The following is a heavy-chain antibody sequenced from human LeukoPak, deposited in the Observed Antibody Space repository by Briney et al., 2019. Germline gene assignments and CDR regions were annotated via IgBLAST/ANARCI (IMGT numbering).Heavy chain of an antibody. CDR1: GGPISSYY. J-gene: IGHJ3*02. CDR2: IYYSGST. Sequence: SETLSLTCTVSGGPISSYYWSWIRQPPGKGLEWIGYIYYSGSTNYNPSLKSRVTISVDTSKNQFSLKLSSVTAADTAVYYCASSYSSGYYFAFDIWGQGTMVTVSS. V-gene: IGHV4-59*08. D-gene: IGHD3-22*01. CDR3: ASSYSSGYYFAFDI.